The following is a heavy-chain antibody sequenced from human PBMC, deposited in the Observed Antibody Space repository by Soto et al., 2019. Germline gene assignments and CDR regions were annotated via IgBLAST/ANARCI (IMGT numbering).Heavy chain of an antibody. CDR2: INNSGST. CDR3: AIDLGSEQWFFDN. V-gene: IGHV4-31*03. D-gene: IGHD6-19*01. CDR1: GASVSGDGSY. J-gene: IGHJ4*02. Sequence: QVQLQESGPGLVKPSQTLSLTCLVSGASVSGDGSYCSWIRQHPGKGLEFIGYINNSGSTYSNPSLETRVAMSIDTSKNQFSLRLSSVTAADSAVYFCAIDLGSEQWFFDNWGQGILVTVSS.